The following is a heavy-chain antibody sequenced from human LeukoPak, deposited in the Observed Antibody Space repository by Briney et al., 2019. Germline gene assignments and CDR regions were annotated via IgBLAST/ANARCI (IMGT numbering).Heavy chain of an antibody. CDR2: INTNTGNP. CDR3: ARDHGSQRYWFDP. Sequence: ASVKVSCKASGYTFTSYAMDWVRQAPGQGLEWMGWINTNTGNPAYAQGFTGRFVFSLDTSASTAYLQISSLKAEDTAVYYCARDHGSQRYWFDPWGQGTLVTVSS. CDR1: GYTFTSYA. V-gene: IGHV7-4-1*02. J-gene: IGHJ5*02. D-gene: IGHD1-26*01.